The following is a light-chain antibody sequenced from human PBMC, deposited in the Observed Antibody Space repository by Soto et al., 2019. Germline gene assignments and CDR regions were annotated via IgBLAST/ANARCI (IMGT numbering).Light chain of an antibody. CDR2: LEGSGSY. CDR1: SGHSIYM. J-gene: IGLJ3*02. V-gene: IGLV4-60*03. Sequence: QPVLTQSSSASASQGSSVKLTCTLSSGHSIYMIAWHQQHPGKAPRYLMNLEGSGSYNKGSGVPDRFSGSSSGADRYLTISNLQSEDEADYYCETWDRNTRVFGGGTKLTVL. CDR3: ETWDRNTRV.